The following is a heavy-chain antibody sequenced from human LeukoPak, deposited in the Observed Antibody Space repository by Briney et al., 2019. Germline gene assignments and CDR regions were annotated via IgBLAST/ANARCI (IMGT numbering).Heavy chain of an antibody. J-gene: IGHJ4*02. Sequence: SEALSLTRMVSGGFLRHYYWRWILQPAGKGLEGIGRIYNRGSANYNLPPNRRATMSVDTSKNQFSLKRSSVAAADTAVYYCARASYDILTDYYSAVWGQGTLVTVSS. CDR2: IYNRGSA. CDR3: ARASYDILTDYYSAV. CDR1: GGFLRHYY. V-gene: IGHV4-4*07. D-gene: IGHD3-9*01.